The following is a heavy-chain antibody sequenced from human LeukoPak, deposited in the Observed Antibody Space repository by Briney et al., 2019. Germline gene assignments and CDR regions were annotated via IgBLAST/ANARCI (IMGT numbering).Heavy chain of an antibody. V-gene: IGHV1-69*05. CDR2: IIPIFGTA. CDR3: AGGIIAAAGYYYYYMDV. CDR1: GGTFSSYA. Sequence: GASVKVSCKASGGTFSSYAISWVRQAPGQGLEWMGGIIPIFGTANYAQKFQGRVTITTDESTSTAYIELSSLRTEDTAVYYCAGGIIAAAGYYYYYMDVWGKGTTVTVSS. D-gene: IGHD6-13*01. J-gene: IGHJ6*03.